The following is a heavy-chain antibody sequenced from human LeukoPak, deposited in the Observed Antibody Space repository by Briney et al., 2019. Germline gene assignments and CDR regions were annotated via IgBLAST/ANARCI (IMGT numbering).Heavy chain of an antibody. V-gene: IGHV4-59*01. Sequence: PSETLSLTCTVSGASLNSYYWSWIRQPRGKGLEWIGYIYYRGSTNYNSSLKSRVTISLDTSKNHFSLKLSSVTAADTAMYYCARITDFWSGYYPDSWGQGTLVTVSS. CDR3: ARITDFWSGYYPDS. CDR1: GASLNSYY. D-gene: IGHD3-3*01. CDR2: IYYRGST. J-gene: IGHJ4*02.